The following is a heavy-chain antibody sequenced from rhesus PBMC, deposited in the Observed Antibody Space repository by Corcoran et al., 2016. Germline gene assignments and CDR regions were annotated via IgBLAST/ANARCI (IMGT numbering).Heavy chain of an antibody. CDR2: IGGSSGST. D-gene: IGHD3-34*01. CDR1: GYSISSGYG. J-gene: IGHJ5-1*01. Sequence: QVQLQESGPGLVKPSETLSLTCAVSGYSISSGYGWSWIRQPPGTGLEWIGYIGGSSGSTNYNPSLKSRVTISKDTSKNQFSLKLSSVTAADTAVYYCADPTGFVWGPGVLVTVSS. V-gene: IGHV4-127*01. CDR3: ADPTGFV.